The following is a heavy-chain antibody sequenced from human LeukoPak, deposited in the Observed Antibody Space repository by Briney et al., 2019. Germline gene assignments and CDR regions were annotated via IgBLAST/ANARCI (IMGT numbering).Heavy chain of an antibody. J-gene: IGHJ5*02. CDR2: IYYSGST. V-gene: IGHV4-39*01. Sequence: KPSETLSLTCTVSGGSISSSSYYWGWIRQPPGKGLEWIGSIYYSGSTYYNPSLKSRVTISVDTSKNQFSLKLSSVTAADTAVYYCASYGSGSYYNNWFDPWGQGTLVTVSS. CDR3: ASYGSGSYYNNWFDP. D-gene: IGHD3-10*01. CDR1: GGSISSSSYY.